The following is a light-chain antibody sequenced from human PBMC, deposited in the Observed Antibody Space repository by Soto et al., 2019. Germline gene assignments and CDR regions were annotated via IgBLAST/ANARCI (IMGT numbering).Light chain of an antibody. V-gene: IGKV1-5*03. CDR1: QSITGW. J-gene: IGKJ1*01. Sequence: DIQITQSPPTLSASVGDRVTISCRASQSITGWLAWFQQKPGKAPKLLIYKASSLESGVPSRFSGSGSGTEFTLTISSLQPDDFATYYCQQYNSYSRTFGQGTKVDI. CDR2: KAS. CDR3: QQYNSYSRT.